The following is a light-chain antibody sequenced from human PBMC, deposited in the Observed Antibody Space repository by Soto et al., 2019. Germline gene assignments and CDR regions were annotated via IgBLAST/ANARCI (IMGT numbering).Light chain of an antibody. Sequence: EIVLTQSPATLSLSPGERATLSCRASQSVSSYLAWYQQKPGQAPRLLIYDASNRATGIPARFSGSGSGTYFTLTISSLQPEDFSLYYCHQRSNWPPYTFGQGTKLQIK. CDR3: HQRSNWPPYT. CDR2: DAS. CDR1: QSVSSY. J-gene: IGKJ2*01. V-gene: IGKV3-11*01.